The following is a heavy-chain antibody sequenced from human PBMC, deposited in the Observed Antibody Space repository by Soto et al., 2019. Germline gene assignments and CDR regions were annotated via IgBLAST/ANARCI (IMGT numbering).Heavy chain of an antibody. J-gene: IGHJ5*02. V-gene: IGHV4-31*03. Sequence: QVQLQESGPGLVKPSQTLSLTCTVSGGCISSGGYYWSWILQHPGKSLEWIGYIYYSGNTYYNPSLKSRVTISVDTSKTQFSLKLTSVTAADTAVYYCARSVFPCGQGTLVTVSS. CDR2: IYYSGNT. CDR1: GGCISSGGYY. CDR3: ARSVFP.